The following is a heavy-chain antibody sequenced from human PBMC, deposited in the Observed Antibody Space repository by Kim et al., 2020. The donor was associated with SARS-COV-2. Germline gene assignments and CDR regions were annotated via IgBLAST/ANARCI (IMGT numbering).Heavy chain of an antibody. Sequence: SETLSLTCTVSGGSVSSGSYYWSWIRQPPGKGLEWIGYIYYSGSTNYNPSLKSRVTISVDTSKNQFSLKLSSVTAADTAVYYCARDGGGAAAGDYGMDVWGQGTTVTVSS. CDR1: GGSVSSGSYY. CDR2: IYYSGST. D-gene: IGHD6-13*01. CDR3: ARDGGGAAAGDYGMDV. V-gene: IGHV4-61*01. J-gene: IGHJ6*02.